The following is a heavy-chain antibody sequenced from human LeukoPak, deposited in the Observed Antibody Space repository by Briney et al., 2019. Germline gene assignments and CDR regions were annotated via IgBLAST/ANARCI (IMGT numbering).Heavy chain of an antibody. D-gene: IGHD5-18*01. V-gene: IGHV1-69*04. CDR2: IIPILGIA. CDR1: GGTFSSYA. Sequence: GASVKVSCKASGGTFSSYAISWVRQAPGQGLEWMGRIIPILGIANYAQKFQGRVTITADKSTSTAYMELSSLRSEDTAVYYCARDIEPFDVDTAMVLDYWGQGTLVTVSS. J-gene: IGHJ4*02. CDR3: ARDIEPFDVDTAMVLDY.